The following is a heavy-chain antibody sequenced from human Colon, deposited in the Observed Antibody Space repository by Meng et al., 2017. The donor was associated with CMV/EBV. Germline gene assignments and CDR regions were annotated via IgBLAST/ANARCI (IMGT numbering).Heavy chain of an antibody. CDR2: ITSTSTYR. J-gene: IGHJ4*02. CDR1: GFTFSSYT. D-gene: IGHD3-22*01. CDR3: AREGGYDTALDC. V-gene: IGHV3-21*01. Sequence: CPASGFTFSSYTLNWVRQAPGKGLEWVSSITSTSTYRHYADSLKGRFTISRDNAKSSLYLQMNSLRAEDTAVYYCAREGGYDTALDCWGQGTLVTVSS.